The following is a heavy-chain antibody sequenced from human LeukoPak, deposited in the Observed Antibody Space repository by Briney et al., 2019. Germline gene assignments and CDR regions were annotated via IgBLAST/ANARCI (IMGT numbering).Heavy chain of an antibody. Sequence: SETLSLTCTVSGGSISSYYWSWIRQPPGKGLEWIGYIYYSGSTNYNPPLKSRVTISVDTSKNQFSLKLSSVTAADTAVYYCARGGDYSGSSYFDYWGQGTLVTVSS. J-gene: IGHJ4*02. D-gene: IGHD1-26*01. CDR2: IYYSGST. V-gene: IGHV4-59*01. CDR1: GGSISSYY. CDR3: ARGGDYSGSSYFDY.